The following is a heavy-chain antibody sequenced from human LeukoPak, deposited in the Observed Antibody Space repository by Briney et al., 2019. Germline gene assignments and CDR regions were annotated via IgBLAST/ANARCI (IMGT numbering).Heavy chain of an antibody. Sequence: PSETLSLTCAVYGGSFSGYYWSWIRQPPGKGLEWIGEINHSGSTNYNPSLKSRVTISVDTSKNQFSLKLSSVTAADTAVYYCARETTIFGVVGFDPWGQGTLVTVSS. D-gene: IGHD3-3*01. CDR2: INHSGST. V-gene: IGHV4-34*01. J-gene: IGHJ5*02. CDR3: ARETTIFGVVGFDP. CDR1: GGSFSGYY.